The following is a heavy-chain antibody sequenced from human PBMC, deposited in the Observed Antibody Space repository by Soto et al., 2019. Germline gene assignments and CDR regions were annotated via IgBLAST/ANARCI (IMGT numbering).Heavy chain of an antibody. CDR2: ISPNSGDT. D-gene: IGHD3-16*01. CDR1: GYTFTGYY. CDR3: ARDWFGVDY. J-gene: IGHJ4*02. V-gene: IGHV1-2*02. Sequence: GASVKVSCKASGYTFTGYYMHWVRQAPGQGLEWMGWISPNSGDTNYAQKLQGRVTMTRDTSMSTAYMELRSLRSDDTAVYYCARDWFGVDYWGQGTLVTVSS.